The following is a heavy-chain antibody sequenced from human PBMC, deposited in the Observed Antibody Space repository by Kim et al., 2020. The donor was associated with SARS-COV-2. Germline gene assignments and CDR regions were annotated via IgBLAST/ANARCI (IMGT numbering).Heavy chain of an antibody. D-gene: IGHD6-13*01. CDR1: GFYFSNYW. J-gene: IGHJ6*02. Sequence: GESLKISCEGYGFYFSNYWIAWVRQMPGKGLEWMGMIYAGDSQTRYSPSFQGQVTNSVDKSIGTAYLQWSSLQASDTAKYYCARPRYRTSWYGMDVWGQGTTVTVSS. CDR2: IYAGDSQT. V-gene: IGHV5-51*01. CDR3: ARPRYRTSWYGMDV.